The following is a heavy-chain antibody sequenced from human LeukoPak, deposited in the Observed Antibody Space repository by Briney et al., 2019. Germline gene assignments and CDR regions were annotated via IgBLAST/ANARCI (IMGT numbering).Heavy chain of an antibody. V-gene: IGHV4-59*08. D-gene: IGHD1-26*01. CDR3: ARRSELLPDHPDYYYYYGMDV. J-gene: IGHJ6*02. CDR1: GGYISSYY. CDR2: IYYSGST. Sequence: RASETLSLTCTVSGGYISSYYWSWLRQPPGKGLEWIGYIYYSGSTNYNPSLKSRVTISVDTSKNQFSLKLSSVTAADTAVYYCARRSELLPDHPDYYYYYGMDVWGQGTTVTVSS.